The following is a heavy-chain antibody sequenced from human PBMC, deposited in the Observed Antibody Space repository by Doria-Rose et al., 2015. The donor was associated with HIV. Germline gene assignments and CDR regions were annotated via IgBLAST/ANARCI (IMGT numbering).Heavy chain of an antibody. V-gene: IGHV3-21*01. D-gene: IGHD3-10*01. Sequence: EVQLLESGGGLVRPGGSLRLSCATSGFTFSSHRINWVRQAPGKGLEWVSSISSTSAYINYADSVRGRFTISRDNARNSLYLQMDGLRAEDTAIYYCATGVTLDYWGQGTLVTVSS. CDR2: ISSTSAYI. J-gene: IGHJ4*02. CDR1: GFTFSSHR. CDR3: ATGVTLDY.